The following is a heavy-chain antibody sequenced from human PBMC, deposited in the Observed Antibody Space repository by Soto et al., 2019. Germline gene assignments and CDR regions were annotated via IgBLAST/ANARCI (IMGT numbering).Heavy chain of an antibody. Sequence: QEQLQESGPGLVKPSQTLSLTCNVSGGSISTDKYYWSWIRQSPGKGLEWIGTIHYGGTTSYTPTLKRRLTISVDTSTNQFSLRLTSVSAADTAVYSCAREDKHLKLRGWFGLRGQGTLVTVSS. V-gene: IGHV4-30-4*01. J-gene: IGHJ5*02. D-gene: IGHD1-1*01. CDR3: AREDKHLKLRGWFGL. CDR2: IHYGGTT. CDR1: GGSISTDKYY.